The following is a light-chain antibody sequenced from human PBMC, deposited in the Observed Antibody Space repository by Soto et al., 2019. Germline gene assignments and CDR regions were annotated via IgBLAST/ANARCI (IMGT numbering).Light chain of an antibody. CDR3: QQLNSYPHP. CDR2: AAS. Sequence: DIQLTQSPSFLSASVGDRVTITCRASQGISSYLAWYQQKPGKAPKLLIYAASTLQRGVPSRFSGSGSGTEFTLTISSLQPEDFATYYCQQLNSYPHPFGPGTKLEIK. J-gene: IGKJ2*01. V-gene: IGKV1-9*01. CDR1: QGISSY.